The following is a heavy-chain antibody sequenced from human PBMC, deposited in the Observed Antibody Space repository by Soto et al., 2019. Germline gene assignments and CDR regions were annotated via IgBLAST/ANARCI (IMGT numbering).Heavy chain of an antibody. CDR3: ARKLADDSSGYYWGFDY. Sequence: PSETLSLTCAVSGGSISSSNWWSWVRQPPGKGLEWIGEIYHSGSTNYNPSLKSRVTISVDKSKNQFSLKLSSVTAADTAVYYCARKLADDSSGYYWGFDYWGQGTLVTVSS. CDR2: IYHSGST. V-gene: IGHV4-4*02. CDR1: GGSISSSNW. J-gene: IGHJ4*02. D-gene: IGHD3-22*01.